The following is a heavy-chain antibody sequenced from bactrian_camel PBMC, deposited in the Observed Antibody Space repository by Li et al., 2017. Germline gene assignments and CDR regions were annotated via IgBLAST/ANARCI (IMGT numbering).Heavy chain of an antibody. CDR1: EYLFTSYC. J-gene: IGHJ4*01. Sequence: HVQLVESGGGSVEAGGSLRLSCAAHEYLFTSYCMGWFRRGPGNEREGVAVIYRGGGRKEYADSVKGRFTISQEDSGQKILYLVMNNLKPEDTGMYYCATHPRSHMCPTHGTAGAGDTFAYWGQGTQVT. V-gene: IGHV3S1*01. CDR3: ATHPRSHMCPTHGTAGAGDTFAY. CDR2: IYRGGGRK. D-gene: IGHD7*01.